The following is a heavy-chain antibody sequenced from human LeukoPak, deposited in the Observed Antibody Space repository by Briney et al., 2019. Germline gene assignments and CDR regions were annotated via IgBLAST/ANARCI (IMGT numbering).Heavy chain of an antibody. CDR3: ARAQRGPYSPVVY. J-gene: IGHJ4*02. V-gene: IGHV3-30-3*01. D-gene: IGHD4-23*01. Sequence: PGGSLRLSCAAPGFTFSSYAMHWVRQAPGKGLEWVAVISYDGSNKYYADSVKGRFTISRDNSKNTLYLQMNSLRAEDTAVYYCARAQRGPYSPVVYWGQGTLVTVSS. CDR1: GFTFSSYA. CDR2: ISYDGSNK.